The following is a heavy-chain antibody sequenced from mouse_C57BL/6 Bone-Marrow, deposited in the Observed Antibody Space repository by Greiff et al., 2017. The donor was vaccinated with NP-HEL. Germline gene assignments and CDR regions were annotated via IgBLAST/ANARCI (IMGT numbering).Heavy chain of an antibody. CDR2: INPYNGGT. Sequence: EVQLQQSGPVLVKPGASVKMSCKASGYTFTDYYMNWVKQSHGKSLEWIGVINPYNGGTSYNQKFKGKATLTADKSSSTAYMELNSLTSEDSAVYYCARGWLQYYFDYWGQGTTLTVSS. CDR1: GYTFTDYY. CDR3: ARGWLQYYFDY. V-gene: IGHV1-19*01. J-gene: IGHJ2*01. D-gene: IGHD2-3*01.